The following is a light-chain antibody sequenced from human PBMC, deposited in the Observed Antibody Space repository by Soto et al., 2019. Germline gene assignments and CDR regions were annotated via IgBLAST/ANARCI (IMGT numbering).Light chain of an antibody. J-gene: IGKJ4*01. Sequence: DIVMTQSPATLSVAPGERVTFSCRASQGVSRKLAWYQHKPGQAPRLLISGASTGATGIPARFSGSGSGTEFTLNIRSLQSEDCEIYYCQQYHTCPSTLGGGTKVDIK. CDR1: QGVSRK. V-gene: IGKV3-15*01. CDR2: GAS. CDR3: QQYHTCPST.